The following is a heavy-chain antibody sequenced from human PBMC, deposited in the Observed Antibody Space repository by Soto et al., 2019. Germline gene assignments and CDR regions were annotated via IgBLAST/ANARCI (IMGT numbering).Heavy chain of an antibody. CDR2: IYYSGGT. J-gene: IGHJ5*02. CDR1: GGSISSYY. V-gene: IGHV4-59*08. D-gene: IGHD6-13*01. CDR3: ARAKAPLYSSSWYWFDP. Sequence: QVQLQESGPGLVKPSETLSLTCTVAGGSISSYYWSWIRQPPGMGLEWIGYIYYSGGTNYNPSLKSRVTISVDTSKNQFSLKLSSVTAADAAVYYCARAKAPLYSSSWYWFDPWGQGTLVTVSS.